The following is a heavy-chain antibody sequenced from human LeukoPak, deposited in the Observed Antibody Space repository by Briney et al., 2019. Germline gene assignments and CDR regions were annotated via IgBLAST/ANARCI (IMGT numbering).Heavy chain of an antibody. V-gene: IGHV4-30-4*08. D-gene: IGHD5-12*01. CDR2: IYYSGST. J-gene: IGHJ5*02. CDR3: ARGYNGYVGWFDH. Sequence: SETLSLTCTVSGGSISSGDYYWSWIRQPPGKGLEWIGYIYYSGSTYYNPSLKSRVTISVDTSKNQFSLKLSSVTAAGTAVYYCARGYNGYVGWFDHWGQGTLVTVSS. CDR1: GGSISSGDYY.